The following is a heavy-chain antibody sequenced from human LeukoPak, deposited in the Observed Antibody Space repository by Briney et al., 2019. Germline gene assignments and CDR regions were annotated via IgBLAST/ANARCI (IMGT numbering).Heavy chain of an antibody. D-gene: IGHD5-18*01. Sequence: NSSETLSLTCAVSGGSISSSNWWSWVRQPPGKGLEWIGEIYHSGSTNYYPSLKSRVTISVDKSKNQFSLKLNSVTAADTAVYYCARGASYGFWYFDYWGQGTLVTVSS. CDR3: ARGASYGFWYFDY. CDR2: IYHSGST. CDR1: GGSISSSNW. J-gene: IGHJ4*02. V-gene: IGHV4-4*02.